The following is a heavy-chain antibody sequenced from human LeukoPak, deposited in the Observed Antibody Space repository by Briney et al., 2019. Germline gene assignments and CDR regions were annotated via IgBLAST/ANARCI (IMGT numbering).Heavy chain of an antibody. J-gene: IGHJ4*02. D-gene: IGHD6-13*01. Sequence: PGGSLRLSCAPSGFTFSSYGMHWVRQAPGKGLEWVAFIRYDGSNKYYADSVKGRFTISRDNSKNTLYLQMISLRTEDTAVYYCAKDPRRYSRTGGYFDYWGQGTLVTVSS. V-gene: IGHV3-30*02. CDR2: IRYDGSNK. CDR3: AKDPRRYSRTGGYFDY. CDR1: GFTFSSYG.